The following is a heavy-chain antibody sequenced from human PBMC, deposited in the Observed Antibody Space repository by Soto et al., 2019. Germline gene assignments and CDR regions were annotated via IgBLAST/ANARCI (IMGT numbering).Heavy chain of an antibody. Sequence: QVQLVQAGAEVKKPGSSVKVSCKASGGTFSSYAISWVRQAPGQGLEWMGGIIPIFGTADYAQKFQGRVTITADESTSTAYVELSSLRSEDTAVYYGAKNPEKYYYGMDVWGQGTTVTVSS. V-gene: IGHV1-69*12. J-gene: IGHJ6*02. CDR3: AKNPEKYYYGMDV. CDR1: GGTFSSYA. CDR2: IIPIFGTA.